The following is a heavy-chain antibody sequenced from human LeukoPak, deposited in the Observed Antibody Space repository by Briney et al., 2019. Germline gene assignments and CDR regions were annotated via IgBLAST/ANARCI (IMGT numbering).Heavy chain of an antibody. CDR2: ISSSGSTI. CDR1: GFTFSSFE. V-gene: IGHV3-48*03. J-gene: IGHJ6*02. D-gene: IGHD3-10*01. CDR3: ARPRGSGKPYYYYGMDV. Sequence: PGGSLRLSCAASGFTFSSFEMNWVRQAPGKGLEWVSYISSSGSTIHYADSVKGRFTISRDNAKDSLYLQMNSLRAEDTAVYYCARPRGSGKPYYYYGMDVWGQGTTVTVSS.